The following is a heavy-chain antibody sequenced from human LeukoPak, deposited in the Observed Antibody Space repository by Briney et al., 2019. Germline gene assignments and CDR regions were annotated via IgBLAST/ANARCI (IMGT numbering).Heavy chain of an antibody. J-gene: IGHJ4*02. V-gene: IGHV1-8*01. D-gene: IGHD5-18*01. CDR1: GYTFTSYD. CDR3: ARLGIYDGNSYGSF. CDR2: MNPDSGNT. Sequence: EASLRVSSKASGYTFTSYDINWGRQAPGQGLEWMGWMNPDSGNTGYAQKFQGRVTMTRDTSISTAYMELSSLTSADTAVYYCARLGIYDGNSYGSFWGQGTLVTVSS.